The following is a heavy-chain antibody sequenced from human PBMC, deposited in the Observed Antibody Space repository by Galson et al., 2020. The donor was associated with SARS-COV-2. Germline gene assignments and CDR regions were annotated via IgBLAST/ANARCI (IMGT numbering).Heavy chain of an antibody. Sequence: ETSKTLSLTCTVSGGSINNYFWNCIRQPAGKGLEWIGRISTSGNTNYNPSLKSRVSMSVDMSKNQFSLKLTSVTAADTAVYYCAREKSEAAAGGRDFDYWGQGTLVTVSS. CDR1: GGSINNYF. CDR2: ISTSGNT. J-gene: IGHJ4*02. CDR3: AREKSEAAAGGRDFDY. V-gene: IGHV4-4*07. D-gene: IGHD6-13*01.